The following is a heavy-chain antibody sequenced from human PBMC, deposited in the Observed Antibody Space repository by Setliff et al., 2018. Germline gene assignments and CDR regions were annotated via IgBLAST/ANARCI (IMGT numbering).Heavy chain of an antibody. D-gene: IGHD3-3*01. CDR2: IYYSGTA. Sequence: LSLTCAVSGFSISSGYYWGWVRQPPGKGLEWIGSIYYSGTAYYNPSLKSRLYMSVDTSKNQFTLKVISVTAADTAVYYCARMSGFQYMDVWGKGTTVTVSS. CDR3: ARMSGFQYMDV. CDR1: GFSISSGYY. V-gene: IGHV4-38-2*01. J-gene: IGHJ6*03.